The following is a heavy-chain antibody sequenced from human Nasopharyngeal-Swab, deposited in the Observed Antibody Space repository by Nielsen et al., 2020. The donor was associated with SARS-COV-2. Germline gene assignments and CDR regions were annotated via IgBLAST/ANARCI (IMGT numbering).Heavy chain of an antibody. CDR2: ISSSSYI. CDR1: GFTFSSYS. V-gene: IGHV3-21*01. Sequence: GESLKISCAASGFTFSSYSMNWVRQAPGKVLEWVSSISSSSYIYYADSVKGRFTISRDNAKNSLYLQMNSLRAEDTAVYYCARVGIYGDYDLYFDYWGQGTLVTVSS. CDR3: ARVGIYGDYDLYFDY. D-gene: IGHD4-17*01. J-gene: IGHJ4*02.